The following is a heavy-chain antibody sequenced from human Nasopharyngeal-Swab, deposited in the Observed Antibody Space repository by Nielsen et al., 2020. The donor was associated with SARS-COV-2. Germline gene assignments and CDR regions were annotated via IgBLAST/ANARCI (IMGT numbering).Heavy chain of an antibody. V-gene: IGHV1-46*01. Sequence: ASVKVSCKASGYTFSSSYMQWVRQAPGQGLERMGTINPSGGVTNYAQKFQGRVTMTRDTSSSTLYMELSGLRSEDTAVYYCARLPEYTSVWDYFDYWGQGTLVTVSS. CDR2: INPSGGVT. D-gene: IGHD6-19*01. J-gene: IGHJ4*02. CDR1: GYTFSSSY. CDR3: ARLPEYTSVWDYFDY.